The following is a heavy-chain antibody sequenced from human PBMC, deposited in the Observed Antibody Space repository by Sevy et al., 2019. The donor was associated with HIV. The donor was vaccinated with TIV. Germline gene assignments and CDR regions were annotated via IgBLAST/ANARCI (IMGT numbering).Heavy chain of an antibody. D-gene: IGHD3-22*01. V-gene: IGHV3-48*02. CDR2: ISSSSSTI. J-gene: IGHJ5*02. Sequence: GGSLRLSCAASGFTFSSYSMNWVRQAPGKGLEWVSYISSSSSTIYYADSVKGRFTISRDNAKNSLYLQMNSLRDEDTAVYYCARAFRYYYDSSGYGYWFDPGAREPWSPSPQ. CDR1: GFTFSSYS. CDR3: ARAFRYYYDSSGYGYWFDP.